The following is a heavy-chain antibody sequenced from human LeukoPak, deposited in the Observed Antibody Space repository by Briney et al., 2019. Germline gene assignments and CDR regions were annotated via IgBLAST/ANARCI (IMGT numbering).Heavy chain of an antibody. CDR1: GFTFSSYA. Sequence: GRSLRLSCAASGFTFSSYAMHWVRQAPGKGLEWVAVISYDGSNKYYADSVKGRFTISRDNSKNTLYLQMNSLRAEDTAVYYCEVYGDYAFDYWGQGTLVTVSS. V-gene: IGHV3-30-3*01. CDR3: EVYGDYAFDY. J-gene: IGHJ4*02. CDR2: ISYDGSNK. D-gene: IGHD4-17*01.